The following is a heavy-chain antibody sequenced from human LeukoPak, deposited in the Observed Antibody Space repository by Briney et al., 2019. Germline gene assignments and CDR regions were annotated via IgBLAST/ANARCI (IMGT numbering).Heavy chain of an antibody. D-gene: IGHD6-13*01. V-gene: IGHV1-8*01. CDR2: MNPNSGNT. Sequence: GSVKVSCKASGYTFTSYDINWVRQAHGQGLEWMGWMNPNSGNTGYAQNFQGRVTMTRNTSISTAYMELSSLRSEDTAVYYCARGIAAAGTGDYYYYGMDVWGQGTTVTVSS. CDR3: ARGIAAAGTGDYYYYGMDV. J-gene: IGHJ6*02. CDR1: GYTFTSYD.